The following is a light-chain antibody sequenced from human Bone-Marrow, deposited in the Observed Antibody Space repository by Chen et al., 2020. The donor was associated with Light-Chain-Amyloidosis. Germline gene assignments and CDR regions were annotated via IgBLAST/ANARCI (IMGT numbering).Light chain of an antibody. CDR1: SSDVGGYNY. Sequence: QSALTQPRSVSGSPGQSVTISCTGTSSDVGGYNYVSWYQQHPGKAPKLMIYDVSKRPSGVPDRFSGYKSGNTASLTISGLQAEDETDYYCCSYAGSYPWVFGGGTKLTVL. J-gene: IGLJ3*02. CDR3: CSYAGSYPWV. V-gene: IGLV2-11*01. CDR2: DVS.